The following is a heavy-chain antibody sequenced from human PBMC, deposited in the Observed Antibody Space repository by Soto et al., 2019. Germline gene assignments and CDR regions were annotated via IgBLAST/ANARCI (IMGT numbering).Heavy chain of an antibody. CDR1: GFTLGDYV. CDR2: IRSKAYGGTT. D-gene: IGHD3-10*01. Sequence: PGGSLRLSCRICGFTLGDYVFSWVRQAPGKGLEWVGFIRSKAYGGTTEYAASVRGRFTISRDDSKSIAYLRMNSLKTEDTAVYYCTRTSVDWEILFFDYWGQGTLVTVSS. J-gene: IGHJ4*02. CDR3: TRTSVDWEILFFDY. V-gene: IGHV3-49*04.